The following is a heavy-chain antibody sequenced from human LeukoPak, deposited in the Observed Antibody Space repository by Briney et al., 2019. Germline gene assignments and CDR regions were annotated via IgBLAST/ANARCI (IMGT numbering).Heavy chain of an antibody. CDR2: ISSDPSHT. CDR1: GFPFSSVG. Sequence: GGSLRLSCVASGFPFSSVGMNWVRQAPGKGLEWVSYISSDPSHTYYADSVRGRFTISRDNAKHSLYLQMDNLRTEDTAMCYCARDPDYYDSRVVDFWGQGTRVTVSS. V-gene: IGHV3-21*01. D-gene: IGHD3-22*01. CDR3: ARDPDYYDSRVVDF. J-gene: IGHJ4*02.